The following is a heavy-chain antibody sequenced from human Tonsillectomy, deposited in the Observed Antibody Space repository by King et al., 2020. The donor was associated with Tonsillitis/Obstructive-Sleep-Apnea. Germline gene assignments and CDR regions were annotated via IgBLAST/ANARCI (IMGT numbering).Heavy chain of an antibody. D-gene: IGHD3-10*01. CDR3: SKAMVQGIIITIFDY. Sequence: VQLVESGGGLVQPGGSLRLSCAASGITFSSYAMSWVRQAPGKGLEWVSTISGGGGSTDYADSVKGRFTISRDNSKNTLYWQMNSLRAEDTAVYYWSKAMVQGIIITIFDYWGQGTLVTVSS. J-gene: IGHJ4*02. CDR2: ISGGGGST. CDR1: GITFSSYA. V-gene: IGHV3-23*04.